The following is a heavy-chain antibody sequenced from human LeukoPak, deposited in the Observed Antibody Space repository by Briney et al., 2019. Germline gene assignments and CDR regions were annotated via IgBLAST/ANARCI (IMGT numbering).Heavy chain of an antibody. Sequence: GGSLRLSCAASGFTFSNYAMSWVRQAPGKGLEWVSAITDSGASTYYADSVKGRFTISRDNSKNTLYLQMNSLRAEDTAVYYCAREDYDYVWGSYRLVDYWGQGTLVTVSS. D-gene: IGHD3-16*02. V-gene: IGHV3-23*01. CDR3: AREDYDYVWGSYRLVDY. CDR2: ITDSGAST. J-gene: IGHJ4*02. CDR1: GFTFSNYA.